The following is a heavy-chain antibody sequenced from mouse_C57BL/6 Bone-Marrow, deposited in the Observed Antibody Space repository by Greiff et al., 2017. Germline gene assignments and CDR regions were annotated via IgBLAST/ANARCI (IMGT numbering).Heavy chain of an antibody. V-gene: IGHV1-22*01. CDR1: GYTFTDYN. D-gene: IGHD4-1*01. J-gene: IGHJ2*01. Sequence: EVQRVESGPELVKPGASVKMSCKASGYTFTDYNMHWVKQSHGKSLEWIGYINPNNGGTSYNQKFKGKATLTVNKSSSTAYMELRSLTSEDSAVYYCASPLGRNYWGQGTTLTVSS. CDR2: INPNNGGT. CDR3: ASPLGRNY.